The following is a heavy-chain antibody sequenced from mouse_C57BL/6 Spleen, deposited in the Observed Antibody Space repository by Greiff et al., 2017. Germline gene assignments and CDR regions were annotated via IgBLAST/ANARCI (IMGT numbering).Heavy chain of an antibody. J-gene: IGHJ1*03. V-gene: IGHV14-1*01. CDR2: IDPEDGDT. CDR3: ITPIYDCNYEYCDV. Sequence: EVQLVESGAELVRPGASVKLSCTASGFNIKDYYMHWVKQRPEQGLEWIGRIDPEDGDTESAPKFQGKATMTADTSTNTAYLQPRSLTSEDYAVYYVITPIYDCNYEYCDVWGTGTTVTVSS. CDR1: GFNIKDYY. D-gene: IGHD2-1*01.